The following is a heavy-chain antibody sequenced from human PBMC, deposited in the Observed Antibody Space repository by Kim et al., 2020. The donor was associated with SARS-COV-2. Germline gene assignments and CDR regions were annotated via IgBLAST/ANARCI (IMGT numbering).Heavy chain of an antibody. CDR3: ARHVDTAMGTLDY. J-gene: IGHJ4*02. Sequence: SNPSLKSRVTISVDTSKNQFSLKLSSVTAADTAVYYCARHVDTAMGTLDYWGQGTLVTVSS. V-gene: IGHV4-39*01. D-gene: IGHD5-18*01.